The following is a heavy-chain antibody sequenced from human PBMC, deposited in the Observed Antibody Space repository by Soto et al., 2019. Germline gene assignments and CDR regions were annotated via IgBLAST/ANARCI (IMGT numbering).Heavy chain of an antibody. D-gene: IGHD5-12*01. CDR1: GYTFTSYA. CDR3: ARDLVDSGYDLGHAFDI. V-gene: IGHV1-3*01. CDR2: INACNGNT. Sequence: ASVKVSCKASGYTFTSYAMHWVRQATGQRREWMGWINACNGNTKYSQKFQGRVTITRDTSASTAYMELSSLRSEDTAVYYCARDLVDSGYDLGHAFDIWGQGTMVTVSS. J-gene: IGHJ3*02.